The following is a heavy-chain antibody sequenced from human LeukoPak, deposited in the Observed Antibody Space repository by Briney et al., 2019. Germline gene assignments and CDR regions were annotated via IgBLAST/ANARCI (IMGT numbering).Heavy chain of an antibody. Sequence: ASVKVSCKAAGYTFTGYYMFWVRQAPGQGLEWMGRINPNSGGTNYAQKFQGRATMTRDTSISTAYMELSRLRSDDTAVYYCARGYCSGGSCYSVENWFDPXGQGTLVTVSS. J-gene: IGHJ5*02. V-gene: IGHV1-2*06. CDR2: INPNSGGT. CDR3: ARGYCSGGSCYSVENWFDP. CDR1: GYTFTGYY. D-gene: IGHD2-15*01.